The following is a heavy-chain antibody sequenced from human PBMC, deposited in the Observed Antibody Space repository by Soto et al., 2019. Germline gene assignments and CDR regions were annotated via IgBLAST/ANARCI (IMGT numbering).Heavy chain of an antibody. Sequence: ESGGGVVQPGRSLRLSCAASGFTFSSYAMHWVRQAPGKGLEWVAVISYDGSNKYYADSVKGRFTISRDNSKNTLYLQMNSLRAEDTAVYYCARDLFSMRYSSSWYVDYWGQGTLVTVSS. CDR2: ISYDGSNK. CDR3: ARDLFSMRYSSSWYVDY. V-gene: IGHV3-30-3*01. D-gene: IGHD6-13*01. J-gene: IGHJ4*02. CDR1: GFTFSSYA.